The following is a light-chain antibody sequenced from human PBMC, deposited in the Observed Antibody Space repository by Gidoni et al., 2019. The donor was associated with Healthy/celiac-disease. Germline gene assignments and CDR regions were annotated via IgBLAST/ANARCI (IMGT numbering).Light chain of an antibody. J-gene: IGKJ4*01. Sequence: DIQMTQSPSTLSASVGDRVTITCRASQSISIWFAWYQQKPGKAPKLLIYKASSLESGVPSRFSGSGSGTEFTLTISSLQPDDFATYYCQQYNSPPLTFGGXTKVEIK. CDR3: QQYNSPPLT. CDR2: KAS. V-gene: IGKV1-5*03. CDR1: QSISIW.